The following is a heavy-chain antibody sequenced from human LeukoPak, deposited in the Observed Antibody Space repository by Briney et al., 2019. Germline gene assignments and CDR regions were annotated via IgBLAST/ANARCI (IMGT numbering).Heavy chain of an antibody. J-gene: IGHJ4*02. CDR2: IYYSGST. D-gene: IGHD3-22*01. V-gene: IGHV4-39*01. Sequence: KSSETLSLTCTVSGGSISSSSYYWGWIRQPPGQGLEWIGSIYYSGSTYYNPSLKSRVTISVDTSKNQFSLKLSSVTAADTAVYYCARGGYYYDGSFDYWGQGTLVTVSS. CDR1: GGSISSSSYY. CDR3: ARGGYYYDGSFDY.